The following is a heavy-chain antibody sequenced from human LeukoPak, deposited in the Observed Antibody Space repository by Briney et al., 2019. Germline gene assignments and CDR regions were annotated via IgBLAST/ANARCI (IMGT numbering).Heavy chain of an antibody. D-gene: IGHD3-3*01. J-gene: IGHJ3*02. CDR2: ISGSGGST. V-gene: IGHV3-23*01. CDR3: AKELNDFWSGYLKYNDAFDI. CDR1: GFTFSSYA. Sequence: GGSLRLSSAASGFTFSSYAMSWVRQAPGKGLEWVSAISGSGGSTYYADSVKGRFTISRDNSKNTLYLQMNSLRAEDTAVYYCAKELNDFWSGYLKYNDAFDIWGQGTMVTVSS.